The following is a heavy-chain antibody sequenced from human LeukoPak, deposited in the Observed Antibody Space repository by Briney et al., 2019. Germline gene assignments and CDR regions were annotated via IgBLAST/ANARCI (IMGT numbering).Heavy chain of an antibody. CDR2: ISGSGGGGST. V-gene: IGHV3-23*01. CDR3: AKSGLNRFDY. Sequence: PGGSLRLSCAASGFTVSSNDMSWVRQAPGKGLEWVSNISGSGGGGSTYYADSVKGRFTISRDNSKNTLYLQMNSLRAEDTAVYYCAKSGLNRFDYWGQGTLVTVSS. D-gene: IGHD2-15*01. CDR1: GFTVSSND. J-gene: IGHJ4*02.